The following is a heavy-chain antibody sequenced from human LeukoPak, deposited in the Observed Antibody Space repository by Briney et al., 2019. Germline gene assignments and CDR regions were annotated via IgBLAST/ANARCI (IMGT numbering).Heavy chain of an antibody. CDR2: ISRSGRTI. CDR3: ARFETIAVATVDY. J-gene: IGHJ4*02. CDR1: GFTFSTYS. V-gene: IGHV3-21*01. D-gene: IGHD6-13*01. Sequence: GRSLRLSSAASGFTFSTYSMNWVRQAPGKGLEWVPSISRSGRTIYYADSVKGRFTISRNNAKNSLYLKMNSLTAQDTAMYYCARFETIAVATVDYWGQGTLVSVSS.